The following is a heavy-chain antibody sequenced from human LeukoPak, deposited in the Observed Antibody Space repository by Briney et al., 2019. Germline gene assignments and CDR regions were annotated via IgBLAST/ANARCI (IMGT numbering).Heavy chain of an antibody. J-gene: IGHJ4*02. CDR1: AFSFSNYN. CDR3: ARETDYSLFDY. Sequence: GGSLRLSCAASAFSFSNYNMDWVRQAPGKGLEWDSSITSSGSYIYYADSVKGRFTISRDNAKNSLYLQMNSLRAEDTAVYYCARETDYSLFDYWGQGTLVTVSS. V-gene: IGHV3-21*01. D-gene: IGHD3-10*01. CDR2: ITSSGSYI.